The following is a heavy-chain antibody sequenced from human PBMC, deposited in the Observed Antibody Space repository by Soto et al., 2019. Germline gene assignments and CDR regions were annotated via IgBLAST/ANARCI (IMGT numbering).Heavy chain of an antibody. V-gene: IGHV3-33*03. CDR3: VVDTSGLLDY. CDR1: GFALSDYA. D-gene: IGHD3-22*01. J-gene: IGHJ4*02. CDR2: IWYDGNKK. Sequence: GGSLRLSCEASGFALSDYAMHWVRQAPGKGLEWVAVIWYDGNKKYYGDAVRGRFTISRDNSKNTLYLEMNSLRAEDTAVYYCVVDTSGLLDYWGQGTQVTVSS.